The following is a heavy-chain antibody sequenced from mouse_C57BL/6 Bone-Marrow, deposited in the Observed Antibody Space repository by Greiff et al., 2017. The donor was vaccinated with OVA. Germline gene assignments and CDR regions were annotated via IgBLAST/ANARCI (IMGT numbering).Heavy chain of an antibody. Sequence: VQLQQSVAELVRPGASVKLSCTASGFNIKNTYMHWVKQRPEQGLEWIGRIDPANGNTKYAPKFQGKATITADTSSNTAYLQLSSLTSEDTAIYYCARSSYYGSSYLYYAMDYWGQGTSVTVSS. CDR1: GFNIKNTY. CDR3: ARSSYYGSSYLYYAMDY. V-gene: IGHV14-3*01. D-gene: IGHD1-1*01. J-gene: IGHJ4*01. CDR2: IDPANGNT.